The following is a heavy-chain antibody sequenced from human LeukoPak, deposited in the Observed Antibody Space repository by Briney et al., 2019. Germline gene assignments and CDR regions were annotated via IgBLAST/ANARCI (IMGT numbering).Heavy chain of an antibody. Sequence: PSETLSLTCAVYGGSFSGYYWSWIRQPPGKGLEWIGEISHSGSTNYNPSLKSRVTISVDTSKNQFSLKLSSVTAADTAVYYCARGEAAAVSSTNIYYYYMDVWGKGTTVTVSS. J-gene: IGHJ6*03. CDR3: ARGEAAAVSSTNIYYYYMDV. D-gene: IGHD6-13*01. CDR2: ISHSGST. V-gene: IGHV4-34*01. CDR1: GGSFSGYY.